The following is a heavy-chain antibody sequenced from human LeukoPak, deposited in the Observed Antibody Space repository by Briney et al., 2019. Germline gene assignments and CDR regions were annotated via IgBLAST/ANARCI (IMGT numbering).Heavy chain of an antibody. CDR3: ARGLPRGYSYGYGPSEGY. D-gene: IGHD5-18*01. CDR2: INHSGST. J-gene: IGHJ4*02. Sequence: PGGSLRLSCAASGFTFSSYAMHWVRQAPGKGLEWIGEINHSGSTNYNPSLKSRVTISVDTSKNQSSLKLSSVTAADTAVYYCARGLPRGYSYGYGPSEGYWGQGTLVTVSS. CDR1: GFTFSSYA. V-gene: IGHV4-34*01.